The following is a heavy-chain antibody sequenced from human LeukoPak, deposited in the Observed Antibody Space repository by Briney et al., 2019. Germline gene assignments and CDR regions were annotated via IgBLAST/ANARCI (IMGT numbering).Heavy chain of an antibody. CDR2: INPGDGGT. J-gene: IGHJ4*02. V-gene: IGHV1-46*01. D-gene: IGHD3-16*01. CDR3: VREKDGGDFDH. CDR1: GYVFTTYF. Sequence: VASVKVSCTASGYVFTTYFIHWVRQAPGQGLEWMGRINPGDGGTHFARKFQDRVTMTRDTSTSTVDMELSGVRSEDSALYHCVREKDGGDFDHWGPGTLVTVS.